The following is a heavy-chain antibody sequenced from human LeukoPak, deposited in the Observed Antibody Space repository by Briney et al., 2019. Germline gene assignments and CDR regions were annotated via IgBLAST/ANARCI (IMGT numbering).Heavy chain of an antibody. D-gene: IGHD2-8*01. J-gene: IGHJ4*02. CDR3: AKDVCTSPRCLLYFDS. V-gene: IGHV3-23*01. Sequence: GGSLRLSSTTSGFAFSNYAMNWVRQAPGKGPEGVSGISGCNTYYADSVKGRFTIFRDNSKNVLYLQLDRLRAEDTAVYSCAKDVCTSPRCLLYFDSWGQGTLVTVPS. CDR2: ISGCNT. CDR1: GFAFSNYA.